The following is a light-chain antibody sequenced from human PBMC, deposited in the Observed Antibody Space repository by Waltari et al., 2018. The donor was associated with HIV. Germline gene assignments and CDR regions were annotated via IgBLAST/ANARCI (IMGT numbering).Light chain of an antibody. V-gene: IGKV1-39*01. CDR3: QQSHTNPRT. J-gene: IGKJ4*02. CDR2: ATS. Sequence: DIQMTQSPSSLSASVGDRVSITCRASQTFNTYLNWYQQKPGQAPKLLTYATSTLQTGVPLRFSGSGSGTDFTLTISSLQPEDFATYYCQQSHTNPRTFGRGTKVEVK. CDR1: QTFNTY.